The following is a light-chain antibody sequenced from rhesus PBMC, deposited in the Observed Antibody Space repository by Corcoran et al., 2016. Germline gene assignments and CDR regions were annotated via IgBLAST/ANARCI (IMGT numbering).Light chain of an antibody. Sequence: DIVMTQTPLSLPVTPGEPASISCRSSQSLLHSDGYTYLDWYLPKPGQSPQLLIYLGSNRASGVPDRFRGSGSGTDFTLKISRVEAEDVGVYYCMQGTQLPLTFGGGTKVELK. V-gene: IGKV2-78*01. CDR2: LGS. CDR3: MQGTQLPLT. CDR1: QSLLHSDGYTY. J-gene: IGKJ4*01.